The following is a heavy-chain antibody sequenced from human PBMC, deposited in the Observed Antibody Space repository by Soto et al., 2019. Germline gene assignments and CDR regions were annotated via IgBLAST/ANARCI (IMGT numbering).Heavy chain of an antibody. J-gene: IGHJ4*02. CDR2: IWYDGSEE. V-gene: IGHV3-33*01. CDR1: GFTFSTYG. D-gene: IGHD1-26*01. CDR3: AGAVNSAGPAY. Sequence: QVQLVESGGGVVQPGKSLRLSCAASGFTFSTYGMHWVRQAPGKGLEWVALIWYDGSEEYYADSVTGRCTISRDNFKRTLNLHMNSRRDEETGVYYCAGAVNSAGPAYSGQGTLVPVSS.